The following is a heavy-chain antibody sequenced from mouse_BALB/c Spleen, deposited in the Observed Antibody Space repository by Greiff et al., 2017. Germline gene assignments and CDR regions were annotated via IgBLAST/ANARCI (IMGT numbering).Heavy chain of an antibody. Sequence: QVQLKQPGAELVKPGASVKLSCKASGYTFTSYWMHWVKQRPGQGLEWIGEINPSNGRTNYNEKFKSKATLTVDKSSSTAYMQLSSLTSEDSAVYYCARDDGYFYAMDYWGQGTSVTVSS. J-gene: IGHJ4*01. CDR2: INPSNGRT. V-gene: IGHV1S81*02. CDR1: GYTFTSYW. CDR3: ARDDGYFYAMDY. D-gene: IGHD2-3*01.